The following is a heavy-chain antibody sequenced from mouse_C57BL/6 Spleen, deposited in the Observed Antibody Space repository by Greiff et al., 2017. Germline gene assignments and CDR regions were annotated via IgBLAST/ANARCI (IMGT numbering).Heavy chain of an antibody. Sequence: LVESGPELVKPGASVKISCKASGYSFTDYNMNWVKQSNGKSLEWIGVINPNYGTTSYNQKFKGKATLNVDPSSSTAYMQLNRLTSEDSAVYYCARLGDSSGYFAYWGQGTLVTVSA. V-gene: IGHV1-39*01. CDR3: ARLGDSSGYFAY. D-gene: IGHD3-2*02. CDR1: GYSFTDYN. CDR2: INPNYGTT. J-gene: IGHJ3*01.